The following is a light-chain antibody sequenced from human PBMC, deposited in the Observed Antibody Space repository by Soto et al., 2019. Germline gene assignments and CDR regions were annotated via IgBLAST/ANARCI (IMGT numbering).Light chain of an antibody. CDR2: WAS. Sequence: EIVLTQSPGTLSLSPGERATLSCRASQSVSSNYLAWYQLKLGQPPKLLISWASTRESGVPDRFSGSGSGTEFTLTITRLEPEDSAVDFCQQYTGPPTTFGQGARLEIK. CDR3: QQYTGPPTT. V-gene: IGKV3-20*01. CDR1: QSVSSNY. J-gene: IGKJ5*01.